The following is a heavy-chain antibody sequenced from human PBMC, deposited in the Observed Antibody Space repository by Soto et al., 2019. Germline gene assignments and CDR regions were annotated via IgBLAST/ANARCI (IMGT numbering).Heavy chain of an antibody. V-gene: IGHV3-23*01. Sequence: HPGGSLRLSCAASGFTFSSYAMSWVRQAPGKGLEWVSAISGSGGSTYYADSVKGRFTISRDNSKNTLYLQMNSLRAEDTAVYYCAKDPSIAARSWNNWFDPWGQGTQVTVSS. CDR2: ISGSGGST. CDR3: AKDPSIAARSWNNWFDP. D-gene: IGHD6-6*01. J-gene: IGHJ5*02. CDR1: GFTFSSYA.